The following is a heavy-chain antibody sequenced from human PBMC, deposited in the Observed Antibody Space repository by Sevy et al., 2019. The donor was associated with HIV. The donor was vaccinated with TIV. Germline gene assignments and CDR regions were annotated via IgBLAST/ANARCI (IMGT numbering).Heavy chain of an antibody. Sequence: GGSLRLSCTASGFTFNTYAMSWVRQAPGKGLEWVAAIGGSGGSTYYADSVKGRFTISRENSKDTLYLQMNSLRAEDTAVYYCAKETQGGYFDYWGQGTLVTVSS. CDR2: IGGSGGST. V-gene: IGHV3-23*01. CDR1: GFTFNTYA. CDR3: AKETQGGYFDY. D-gene: IGHD3-16*01. J-gene: IGHJ4*02.